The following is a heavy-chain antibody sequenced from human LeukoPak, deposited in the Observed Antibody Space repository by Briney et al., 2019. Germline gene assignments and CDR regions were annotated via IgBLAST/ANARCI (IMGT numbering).Heavy chain of an antibody. CDR3: ARYFGSQYFDY. D-gene: IGHD2/OR15-2a*01. V-gene: IGHV1-69*04. CDR2: IIPILGIA. CDR1: GGTFSSYA. J-gene: IGHJ4*02. Sequence: SVKVSCKASGGTFSSYAISWVRQAPGQGLEWMGRIIPILGIANYAQKFQGRVTITADKSTSTAYMELSSLRSEDTAVYYCARYFGSQYFDYWGQGTLVTVSS.